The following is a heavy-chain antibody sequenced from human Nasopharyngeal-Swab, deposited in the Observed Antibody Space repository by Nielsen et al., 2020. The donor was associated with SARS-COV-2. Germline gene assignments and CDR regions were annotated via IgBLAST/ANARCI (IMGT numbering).Heavy chain of an antibody. CDR2: IYPGDSNT. V-gene: IGHV5-51*01. Sequence: VRQMPGKGLEWMGIIYPGDSNTKYGPSFQGQVTISVDKSINTAYLQWSSLKASDTAMYYCARQYSPSWYGVHRYFDFWGQGTLVTVAS. D-gene: IGHD6-13*01. J-gene: IGHJ4*02. CDR3: ARQYSPSWYGVHRYFDF.